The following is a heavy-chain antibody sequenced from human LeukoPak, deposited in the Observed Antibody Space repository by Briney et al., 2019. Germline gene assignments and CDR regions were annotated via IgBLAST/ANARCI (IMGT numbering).Heavy chain of an antibody. CDR1: GASLSSSSYY. CDR2: VYYSGST. D-gene: IGHD6-19*01. Sequence: SETLSLTCTVSGASLSSSSYYWGWLPQPPGKGLEGIVSVYYSGSTYCNPSRKSRVTISVDTSKTQFSLKLSSVIAAHTAVYYCERHRNSGWYEPSDQWGQGTLVTVSS. CDR3: ERHRNSGWYEPSDQ. V-gene: IGHV4-39*01. J-gene: IGHJ4*02.